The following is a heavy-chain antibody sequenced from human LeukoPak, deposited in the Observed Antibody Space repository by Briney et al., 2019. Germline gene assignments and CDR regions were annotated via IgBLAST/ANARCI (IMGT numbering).Heavy chain of an antibody. V-gene: IGHV1-2*02. J-gene: IGHJ4*02. CDR1: GYTGTGCN. CDR2: INPNSGGT. Sequence: GASVKVSCKGSGYTGTGCNMHWVRLAPGQGLEWMGWINPNSGGTNYAQKFQGRVTMTRDTSISTAYMELSRLRSDDTAVYYCARSVRNYEERSGSYQYTPDYWGQGTLVTVSS. CDR3: ARSVRNYEERSGSYQYTPDY. D-gene: IGHD3-16*02.